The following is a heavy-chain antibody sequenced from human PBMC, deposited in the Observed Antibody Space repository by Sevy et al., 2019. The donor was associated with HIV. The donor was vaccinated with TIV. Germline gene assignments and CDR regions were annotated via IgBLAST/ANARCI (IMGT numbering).Heavy chain of an antibody. Sequence: GGSQRLSCAASGFTFSKYWMSWVRQAPGKGLEWVANINQDGSEKYYVDSVKGRFTISRDNGKNSLYLQMNSLRAEDTAVYYCARETGNSHFDYWGQGTLVTVSS. CDR1: GFTFSKYW. J-gene: IGHJ4*02. CDR2: INQDGSEK. CDR3: ARETGNSHFDY. V-gene: IGHV3-7*01.